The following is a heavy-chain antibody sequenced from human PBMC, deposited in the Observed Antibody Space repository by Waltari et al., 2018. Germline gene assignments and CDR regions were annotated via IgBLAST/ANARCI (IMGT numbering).Heavy chain of an antibody. D-gene: IGHD6-13*01. V-gene: IGHV1-2*02. Sequence: QVQLVQSGAEVKKPGASVKVSCKASGYTFTDFFMHWLRQAPGQGLEWVGGINPNNGATNYGQKFQGRVTMTRDTSISTAYLEVSRLKFDDTAIYYCARDRRITAPVTITPFDYWGQGSLVTVSS. CDR1: GYTFTDFF. CDR3: ARDRRITAPVTITPFDY. CDR2: INPNNGAT. J-gene: IGHJ4*02.